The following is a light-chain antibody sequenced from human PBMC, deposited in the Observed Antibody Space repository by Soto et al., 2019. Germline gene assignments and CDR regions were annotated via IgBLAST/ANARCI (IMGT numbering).Light chain of an antibody. CDR1: NIGSRS. CDR3: QVWDSYSDHYV. Sequence: SYELTQPPSVSVAPGQTATITCGRNNIGSRSVHWYQQTPGQAPVLVVYDDSDRPSGIPERFSGSISGNTATLTISRVEAGDEADYYCQVWDSYSDHYVFGTGTKVTVL. CDR2: DDS. J-gene: IGLJ1*01. V-gene: IGLV3-21*02.